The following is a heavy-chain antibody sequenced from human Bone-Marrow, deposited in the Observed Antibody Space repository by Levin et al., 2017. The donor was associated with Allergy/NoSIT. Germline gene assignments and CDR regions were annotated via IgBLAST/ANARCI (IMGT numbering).Heavy chain of an antibody. J-gene: IGHJ5*02. CDR2: VYNTGST. CDR1: RGSVRSGSYL. V-gene: IGHV4-61*01. D-gene: IGHD3-16*01. CDR3: ARASVMMTFGEDAAPGWFDP. Sequence: SETLSLTCTVSRGSVRSGSYLWSWIRQPPGKGVEWIGQVYNTGSTNYNPSLKSRVTISLDMSKNQFSLNLTSVTAAATAAYYCARASVMMTFGEDAAPGWFDPWGQGALVTVSS.